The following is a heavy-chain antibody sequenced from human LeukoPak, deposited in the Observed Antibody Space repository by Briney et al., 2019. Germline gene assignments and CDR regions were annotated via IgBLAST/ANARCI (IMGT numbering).Heavy chain of an antibody. D-gene: IGHD6-13*01. CDR2: IYYSGST. CDR1: GGSISSYY. J-gene: IGHJ4*02. Sequence: PSETLSLTCTVSGGSISSYYWSWIRQPPGKGLEWIGYIYYSGSTNYNPSLKSRVTISVDTSKNQFSLKLSSVTAADTAVYYCARGGRKYSSSWYVDYWGQGTLVTVSS. CDR3: ARGGRKYSSSWYVDY. V-gene: IGHV4-59*01.